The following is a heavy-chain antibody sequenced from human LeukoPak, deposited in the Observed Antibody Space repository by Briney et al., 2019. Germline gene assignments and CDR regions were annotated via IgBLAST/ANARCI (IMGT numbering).Heavy chain of an antibody. J-gene: IGHJ4*02. D-gene: IGHD6-13*01. CDR1: GFSFSSYA. V-gene: IGHV3-23*01. CDR3: AKATYSSSWSLYFDY. Sequence: RESLRLSCATSGFSFSSYAMSWVRQAPGKGLEWVSSASGSGDSTYYADSVKGRFTISSDNSKNTLYLQMNSLRAEDTAVYHCAKATYSSSWSLYFDYWGQGTLVTVSS. CDR2: ASGSGDST.